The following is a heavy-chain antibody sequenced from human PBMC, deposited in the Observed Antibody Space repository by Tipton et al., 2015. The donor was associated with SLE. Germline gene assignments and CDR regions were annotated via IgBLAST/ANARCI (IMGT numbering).Heavy chain of an antibody. CDR1: GYSFTSYW. CDR3: ARRWGDGDYFDY. CDR2: IDPSDSYT. J-gene: IGHJ4*02. D-gene: IGHD2-21*01. Sequence: QLVQSGAEVKKPGESLRISCKGSGYSFTSYWISWVRQMPGKGLEWMGRIDPSDSYTNYRPSFQGHVTISADKSISTAYLQWSSLKASDSAMYYCARRWGDGDYFDYWGQGPLVTVSS. V-gene: IGHV5-10-1*01.